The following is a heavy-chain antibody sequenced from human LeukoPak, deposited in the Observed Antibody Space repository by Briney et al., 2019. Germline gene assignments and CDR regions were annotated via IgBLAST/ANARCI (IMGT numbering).Heavy chain of an antibody. CDR1: GFTFKNYE. CDR2: LSYDGTND. D-gene: IGHD1-26*01. J-gene: IGHJ4*02. Sequence: GGSLRLSCAASGFTFKNYEMHWVSQAPGKGLEWVAALSYDGTNDFYVDSVKGRFTISRDNSNNTVYLQMNSLRPEDTALYYCAEDRVGAGGDFDYWGQGTLVTVSS. V-gene: IGHV3-30*18. CDR3: AEDRVGAGGDFDY.